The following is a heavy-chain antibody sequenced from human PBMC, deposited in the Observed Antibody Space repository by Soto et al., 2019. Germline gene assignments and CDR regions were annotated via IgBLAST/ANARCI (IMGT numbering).Heavy chain of an antibody. CDR2: ISGSGGST. CDR1: GFTFSIHG. J-gene: IGHJ4*02. D-gene: IGHD1-7*01. V-gene: IGHV3-23*01. CDR3: AKGAAAGTGTTIDY. Sequence: VHLLESGGGLVQPGGSLRLSCACSGFTFSIHGMSWVRQVPGKGLEWVSDISGSGGSTNYADSVKGRFTVSRDNSKNTLYVQMDGLRVEDTAIYYCAKGAAAGTGTTIDYWGQGTLVTVSS.